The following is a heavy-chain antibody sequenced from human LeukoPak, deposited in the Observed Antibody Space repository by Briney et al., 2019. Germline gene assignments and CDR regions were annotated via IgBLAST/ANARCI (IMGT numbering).Heavy chain of an antibody. V-gene: IGHV3-49*04. Sequence: GRSLRLSCTASGFTFGDHPMSWVRQAPGKRLEWITFIRSKAYGGTPEYAASVRGRFTISRDDSKNIAYLQMNSLKTEDTAMYYCTRSTYSSTYYVVFDYWGQGTLVTVSS. CDR3: TRSTYSSTYYVVFDY. J-gene: IGHJ4*02. D-gene: IGHD3-16*01. CDR1: GFTFGDHP. CDR2: IRSKAYGGTP.